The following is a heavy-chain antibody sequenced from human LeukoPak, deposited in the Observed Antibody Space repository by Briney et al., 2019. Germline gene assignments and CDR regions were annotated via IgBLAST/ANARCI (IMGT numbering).Heavy chain of an antibody. CDR3: ASTPTTAMAPTHFDY. CDR2: INPSGGST. V-gene: IGHV1-46*01. D-gene: IGHD5-18*01. J-gene: IGHJ4*02. CDR1: GYTFTSYY. Sequence: ASVKASCKASGYTFTSYYMHWVRQAPGQGLEWMGIINPSGGSTSYAQKFQGRVTMTRDTSTSTVYMELSSLRSEDTAVYYCASTPTTAMAPTHFDYWGQGTLVTVSS.